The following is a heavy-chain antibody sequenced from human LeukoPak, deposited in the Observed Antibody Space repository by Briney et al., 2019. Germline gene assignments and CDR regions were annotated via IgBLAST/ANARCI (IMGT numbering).Heavy chain of an antibody. CDR1: GFTVDSNY. D-gene: IGHD1-26*01. CDR2: IYSSGNT. CDR3: ARGGGYYGIDY. J-gene: IGHJ4*02. Sequence: GGSLRLSCAAPGFTVDSNYMNWVRQAPGKGLEWVSVIYSSGNTYYADSVKGRFTISRDNSRNRLNLQMNSLRSEDTAIYYCARGGGYYGIDYWGQGTLVTVSS. V-gene: IGHV3-66*02.